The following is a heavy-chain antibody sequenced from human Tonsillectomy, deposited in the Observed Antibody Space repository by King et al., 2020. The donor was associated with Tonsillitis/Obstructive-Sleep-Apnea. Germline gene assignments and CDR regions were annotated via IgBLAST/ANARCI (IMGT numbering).Heavy chain of an antibody. D-gene: IGHD6-6*01. Sequence: QLVQSGAEVKKPGASVKVSCKVSGYTLTELSMHWVRQAPGKGLEWMGGFDPKDGETIYAQKFQGRVTMTEDTSTDTAYMELSSLRSEDTAVYYCATVISRSSRGYYYYYMDVWVKGTTVTVSS. CDR2: FDPKDGET. CDR1: GYTLTELS. V-gene: IGHV1-24*01. CDR3: ATVISRSSRGYYYYYMDV. J-gene: IGHJ6*03.